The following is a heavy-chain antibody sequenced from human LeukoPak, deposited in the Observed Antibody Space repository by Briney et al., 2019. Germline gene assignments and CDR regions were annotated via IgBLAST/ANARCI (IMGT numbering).Heavy chain of an antibody. Sequence: ASVKVSCKASGYTFTGYYMHWVRQAPGQGLEWMGWINPNSGGTNYAQKFQGGVTMTRDTSISTAYMELSRLRSDDTAVYYCARSGGYCSGGSCEDPYYYCYYMDVWGKGTTVTVSS. V-gene: IGHV1-2*02. J-gene: IGHJ6*03. D-gene: IGHD2-15*01. CDR3: ARSGGYCSGGSCEDPYYYCYYMDV. CDR1: GYTFTGYY. CDR2: INPNSGGT.